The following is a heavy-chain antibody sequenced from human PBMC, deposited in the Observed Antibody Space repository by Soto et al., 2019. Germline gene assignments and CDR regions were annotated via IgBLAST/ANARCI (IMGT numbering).Heavy chain of an antibody. V-gene: IGHV1-58*01. CDR2: IVVGSGNT. Sequence: ASVKVSCKASGFTFTSSAVQWVRQARGQRLEWIGWIVVGSGNTNYAQKFQERVTITRDMSTSTAYMELSSLRSEDTAVYYCAADPIAAAGTGFDYWGQGTLVTVSS. CDR3: AADPIAAAGTGFDY. D-gene: IGHD6-13*01. CDR1: GFTFTSSA. J-gene: IGHJ4*02.